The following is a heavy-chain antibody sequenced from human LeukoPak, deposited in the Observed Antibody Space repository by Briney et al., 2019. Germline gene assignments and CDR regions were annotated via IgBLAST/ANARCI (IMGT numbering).Heavy chain of an antibody. J-gene: IGHJ4*02. CDR2: IYPNSGNT. Sequence: GASVKVSRKPSRYSSTRYDINWVRQAPREGLEWMGWIYPNSGNTGYAQKLQGKDTMTRNTSTSTTYMELSSLRSEDTAAYYCARGHDMLTGYYYGPVDYWGQGTLVTVSS. CDR1: RYSSTRYD. V-gene: IGHV1-8*01. CDR3: ARGHDMLTGYYYGPVDY. D-gene: IGHD3-9*01.